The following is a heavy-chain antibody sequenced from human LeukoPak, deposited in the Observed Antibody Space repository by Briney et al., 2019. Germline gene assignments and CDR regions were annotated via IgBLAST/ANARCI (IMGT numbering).Heavy chain of an antibody. CDR1: GFTFSSYA. CDR2: ITGNGGST. V-gene: IGHV3-23*01. CDR3: ARDRNTDFWSGYYTNYFDY. D-gene: IGHD3-3*01. J-gene: IGHJ4*02. Sequence: PGGTLRLSCAASGFTFSSYAMNWVRQAPGKGLEWVSAITGNGGSTYYADSVKGRFTISRDNAKNSLYLQMNSLRAEDTAVYYCARDRNTDFWSGYYTNYFDYWGQGTLVTVSS.